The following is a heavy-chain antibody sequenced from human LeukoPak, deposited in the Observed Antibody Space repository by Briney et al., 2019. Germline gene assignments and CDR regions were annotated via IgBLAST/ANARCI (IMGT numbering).Heavy chain of an antibody. J-gene: IGHJ4*02. Sequence: GGSLRLSCAASGLTFSSYNMNWVRQAPGKGLEWVSCISSSSSHIFYAGSVQGRFTISRDNAKNSLYLQMNSLRAEDTAVYYCARGRLVGATTVDYWGQGTLVTVSS. CDR1: GLTFSSYN. V-gene: IGHV3-21*01. D-gene: IGHD1-26*01. CDR3: ARGRLVGATTVDY. CDR2: ISSSSSHI.